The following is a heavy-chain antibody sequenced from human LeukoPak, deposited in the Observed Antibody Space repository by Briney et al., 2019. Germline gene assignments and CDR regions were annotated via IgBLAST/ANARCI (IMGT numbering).Heavy chain of an antibody. Sequence: PGGSLRLSCAASGFTFSNYEFNWVRQAPGKGLEWVSYISSSGRNIYYADSVKGRFTISRDNAKNSLYLQMNSLRAEDTAVYYCARVIIISVARWFDPWGQGTLVTVSS. V-gene: IGHV3-48*03. CDR1: GFTFSNYE. CDR3: ARVIIISVARWFDP. J-gene: IGHJ5*02. D-gene: IGHD3-16*02. CDR2: ISSSGRNI.